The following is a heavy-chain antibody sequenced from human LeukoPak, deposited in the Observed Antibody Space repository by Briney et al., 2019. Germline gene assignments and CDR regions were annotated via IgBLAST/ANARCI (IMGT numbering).Heavy chain of an antibody. CDR3: AKAMRPAYGSGRDYYYYYMDV. Sequence: GGSLRLSCAASGFNFDDYVMNWVRQAPGKGLEWVSGINRNGGSRGYADSVKGRFTISRDNAKNSLYLQMNSLRAEDTALYYCAKAMRPAYGSGRDYYYYYMDVWGKGTTVTISS. V-gene: IGHV3-20*04. D-gene: IGHD3-10*01. CDR2: INRNGGSR. CDR1: GFNFDDYV. J-gene: IGHJ6*03.